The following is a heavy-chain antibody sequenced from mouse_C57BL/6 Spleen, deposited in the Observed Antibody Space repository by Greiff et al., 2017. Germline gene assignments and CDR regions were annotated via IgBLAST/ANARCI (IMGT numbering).Heavy chain of an antibody. D-gene: IGHD2-4*01. CDR1: GFTFSSYG. J-gene: IGHJ3*01. CDR3: ARQRDDYDTGAWFAY. Sequence: EVNVVESGGDLVKPGGSLKLSCAASGFTFSSYGMSWVRQTPDKRLEWVATISSGGSYTYYPDSVKGRFTISRDNAKNTLYLQMSSLKSEDTAMYYCARQRDDYDTGAWFAYWGQGTLVTVSA. CDR2: ISSGGSYT. V-gene: IGHV5-6*01.